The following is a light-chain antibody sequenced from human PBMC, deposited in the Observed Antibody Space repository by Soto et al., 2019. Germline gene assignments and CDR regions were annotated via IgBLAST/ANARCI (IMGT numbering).Light chain of an antibody. CDR2: DVS. CDR3: SSYADNNRGNVL. J-gene: IGLJ2*01. Sequence: QSALTQPPSASGSPGQSVTISCTGTTNDVGGYNYVSWYQQHPGKAPKLMIYDVSKRPSGVPDRFSGSKSGNTASLTVSGLQAEDEADDHCSSYADNNRGNVLFGGGTKVTVL. CDR1: TNDVGGYNY. V-gene: IGLV2-8*01.